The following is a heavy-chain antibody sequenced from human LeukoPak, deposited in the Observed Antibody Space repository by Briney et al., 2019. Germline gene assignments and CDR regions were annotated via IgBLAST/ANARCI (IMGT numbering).Heavy chain of an antibody. CDR3: AKDLEQWLAPGDFDY. J-gene: IGHJ4*02. CDR1: GGSIRGSSDY. CDR2: ISGSGGST. Sequence: ETLSLTCTVSGGSIRGSSDYWGWIRQSPGKGLEWVSAISGSGGSTYYADSVKGRFTIPRDNSKNTLYLQMNSLRAEDTAVYYCAKDLEQWLAPGDFDYWGQGTLVTVSS. V-gene: IGHV3-23*01. D-gene: IGHD6-19*01.